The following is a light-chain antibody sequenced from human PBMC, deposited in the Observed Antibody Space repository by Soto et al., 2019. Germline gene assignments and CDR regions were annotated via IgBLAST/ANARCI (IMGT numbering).Light chain of an antibody. CDR3: QQYGSSWRRT. V-gene: IGKV3-20*01. J-gene: IGKJ4*01. CDR2: DVS. Sequence: EIVLTQSPGTLSLTLGERATLSCRASQYVGNIAWYQQKAGQAPRLLIFDVSNRATDIPDRFSGNGSGTDFTLTISGLEPEDFAVYYCQQYGSSWRRTFGGGTKV. CDR1: QYVGN.